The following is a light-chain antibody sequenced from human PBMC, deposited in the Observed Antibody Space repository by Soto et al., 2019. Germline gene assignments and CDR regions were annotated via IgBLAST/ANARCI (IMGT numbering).Light chain of an antibody. V-gene: IGKV1-9*01. CDR2: GAS. J-gene: IGKJ2*01. CDR1: QDISGY. Sequence: QLTQSPSSLSASMGDRVTITCRASQDISGYLACYQQQPGKAPKLLIYGASTLHSGVPTRFIGSGSGTEFILTIGLLQPEDFATYYCQHLAGTFGQGTKLEMK. CDR3: QHLAGT.